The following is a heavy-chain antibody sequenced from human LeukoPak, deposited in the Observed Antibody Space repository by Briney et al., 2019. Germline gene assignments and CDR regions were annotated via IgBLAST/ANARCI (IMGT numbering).Heavy chain of an antibody. V-gene: IGHV3-30-3*01. D-gene: IGHD6-13*01. CDR2: ISYDGSNK. CDR1: GFTFSSYA. Sequence: GGSLRLSCVASGFTFSSYAMHWVRQAPGKGLEWVAVISYDGSNKYYADSVKGRFTISRDNSKNTLYLQMNSLRAEDTAVYYCASEIAAAEGWFDPWGQGTLVTVSS. J-gene: IGHJ5*02. CDR3: ASEIAAAEGWFDP.